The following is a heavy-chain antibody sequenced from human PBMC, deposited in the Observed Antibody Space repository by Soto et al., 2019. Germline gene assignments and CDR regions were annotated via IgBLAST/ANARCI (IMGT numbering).Heavy chain of an antibody. CDR1: GFTFSSYD. J-gene: IGHJ3*02. D-gene: IGHD4-17*01. Sequence: EVQLVESGGGLVQPGGSLRLSCAASGFTFSSYDMHWVRQATGKGLEWVSAIGTAGDTYYPGSVKGRFTISRDDSKNTLSLQMNNLRVEDTAVYYCARDPNGDYVGGFEMCGQGTMVTVSS. CDR2: IGTAGDT. CDR3: ARDPNGDYVGGFEM. V-gene: IGHV3-13*01.